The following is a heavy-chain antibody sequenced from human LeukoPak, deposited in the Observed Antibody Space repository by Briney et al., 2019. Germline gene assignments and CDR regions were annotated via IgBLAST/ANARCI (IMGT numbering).Heavy chain of an antibody. D-gene: IGHD3-16*02. Sequence: GGSLRLSCAASGFAVSSDYMSWVRQAPGKGLEWVSVIYSGGETYYTDSAKGRFTISRDNSKNTLYLQMNSLRAEDTAIYYCARSSLHLGELSLYDCWGQGTLVTVSS. CDR2: IYSGGET. V-gene: IGHV3-53*01. J-gene: IGHJ4*02. CDR1: GFAVSSDY. CDR3: ARSSLHLGELSLYDC.